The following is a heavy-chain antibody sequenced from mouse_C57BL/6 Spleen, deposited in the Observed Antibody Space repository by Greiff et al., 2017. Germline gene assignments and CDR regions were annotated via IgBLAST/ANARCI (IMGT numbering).Heavy chain of an antibody. Sequence: QVQLQQSGAELVKPGASVKLSCKASGYTFTSYWMHWVKQRPGQGLEWIGMIHPNSGSTNYNEKFKSKATLTVDKSSSTAYMQLSSLTSEDAAVYYCAREELAWFAYWGQGTLVTVDA. CDR2: IHPNSGST. V-gene: IGHV1-64*01. CDR3: AREELAWFAY. CDR1: GYTFTSYW. J-gene: IGHJ3*01.